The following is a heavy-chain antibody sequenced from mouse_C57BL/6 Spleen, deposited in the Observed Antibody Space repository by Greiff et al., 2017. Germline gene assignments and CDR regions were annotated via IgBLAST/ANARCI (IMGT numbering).Heavy chain of an antibody. CDR2: IGDGGSYT. Sequence: EVKLMESGGGLVKLGGSLKLSCAASGFTFSSNAMSWVGRPPEKGLEWVATIGDGGSYTSYPAKVKGGFTISRDNAKNNLYLQMSHLKSEDTAMYYCARDYGSSYVYWYFDVWGTGTTVTVSS. J-gene: IGHJ1*03. V-gene: IGHV5-4*01. D-gene: IGHD1-1*01. CDR1: GFTFSSNA. CDR3: ARDYGSSYVYWYFDV.